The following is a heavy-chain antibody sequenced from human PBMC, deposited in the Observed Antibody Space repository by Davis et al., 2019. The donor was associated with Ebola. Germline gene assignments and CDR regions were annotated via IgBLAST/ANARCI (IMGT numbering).Heavy chain of an antibody. J-gene: IGHJ6*02. D-gene: IGHD3-10*01. CDR3: ARNRNYGSGTPGDV. V-gene: IGHV3-7*01. Sequence: PGGSLRLSCAASGFIFTGNWMSWVRLAPAKGPEWVANIQQDGNEKYYVDSVKGRFTISRDNARNSLYLQMNNLRADDSAIYFCARNRNYGSGTPGDVWGQGTTVTVSS. CDR2: IQQDGNEK. CDR1: GFIFTGNW.